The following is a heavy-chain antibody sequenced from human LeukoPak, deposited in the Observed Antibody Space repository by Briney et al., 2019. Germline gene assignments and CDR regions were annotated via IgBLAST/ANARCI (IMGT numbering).Heavy chain of an antibody. CDR2: IRGSGDTP. Sequence: PGGALRLSCAASGFTFSSYDMSWVRQAPGKGLEWVSAIRGSGDTPNYADSVKGRVTISRDNSKNTLYLLMNSLRAEDTAVYYCAKSGNGAYFDYWGQGTLVTVSS. J-gene: IGHJ4*02. V-gene: IGHV3-23*01. CDR3: AKSGNGAYFDY. D-gene: IGHD5-12*01. CDR1: GFTFSSYD.